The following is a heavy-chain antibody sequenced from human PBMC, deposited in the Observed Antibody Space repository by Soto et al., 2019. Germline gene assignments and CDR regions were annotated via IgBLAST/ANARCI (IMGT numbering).Heavy chain of an antibody. CDR2: ISYNGNSE. CDR3: ATDRVTSGWRRGGAFDY. J-gene: IGHJ4*02. D-gene: IGHD6-19*01. Sequence: QVQLVESGGGVVQPGKSLRLSCEVSTSTFSSYAMHWVRQAPGKGLEWVAFISYNGNSEDYADSVRGRFTISRDNSKRPLFLQMNNLRHEDTARYYCATDRVTSGWRRGGAFDYWGKGTVVTVSS. CDR1: TSTFSSYA. V-gene: IGHV3-30-3*01.